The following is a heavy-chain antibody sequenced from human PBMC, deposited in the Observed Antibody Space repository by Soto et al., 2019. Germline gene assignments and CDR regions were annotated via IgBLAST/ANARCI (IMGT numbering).Heavy chain of an antibody. CDR3: ARGAITVTPPTLIYYYYYYMDV. D-gene: IGHD4-4*01. V-gene: IGHV1-18*01. CDR1: GYTFTSYG. Sequence: QVQLVQSGAEVKKPGASVKVSCKASGYTFTSYGISWVRQAPGQGLEWMGWISAYNGNTNYAQKLQGRVTMTTDTSTSTAYMELRSLRSDDTAVYYCARGAITVTPPTLIYYYYYYMDVWGKGTTVTVSS. CDR2: ISAYNGNT. J-gene: IGHJ6*03.